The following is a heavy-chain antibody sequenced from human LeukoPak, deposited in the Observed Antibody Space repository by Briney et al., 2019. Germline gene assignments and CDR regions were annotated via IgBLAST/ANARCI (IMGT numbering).Heavy chain of an antibody. CDR2: INHSGST. Sequence: SETLSLTCAVYGGSFSDYYWTWIRQPPGKGLEWIGEINHSGSTNYNPSLKSRVTISVDTSKKQFFLRLSSVTAADTAVYYCARVGGLELLFDYWGQGTLVTVSS. V-gene: IGHV4-34*01. J-gene: IGHJ4*02. D-gene: IGHD1-7*01. CDR1: GGSFSDYY. CDR3: ARVGGLELLFDY.